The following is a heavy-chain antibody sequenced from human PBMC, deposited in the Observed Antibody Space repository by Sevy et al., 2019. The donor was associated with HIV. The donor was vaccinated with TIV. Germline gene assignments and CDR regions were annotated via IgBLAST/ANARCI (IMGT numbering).Heavy chain of an antibody. CDR1: GGTFSSYA. CDR3: ARDASSYCTSYSCYGGWFDP. CDR2: IIPIPGIP. V-gene: IGHV1-69*04. D-gene: IGHD2-2*01. J-gene: IGHJ5*02. Sequence: ASVKVPCKASGGTFSSYAINWVRQAPGQGLEWMGRIIPIPGIPNYAQKFQGRVTITADKSTSTAYMELSSLRSEDTAVYYCARDASSYCTSYSCYGGWFDPWGQGTLVTVSS.